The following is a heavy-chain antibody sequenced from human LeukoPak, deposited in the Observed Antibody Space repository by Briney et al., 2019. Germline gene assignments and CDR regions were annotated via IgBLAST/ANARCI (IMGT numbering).Heavy chain of an antibody. CDR1: GSTFRNYG. CDR2: IWFDGSNR. V-gene: IGHV3-33*01. J-gene: IGHJ4*02. CDR3: ARDTSGYYDY. Sequence: GGSLRLSCEASGSTFRNYGMHWVRQAPGKGLDWVGVIWFDGSNRYYADSVKGRFTISRDNSKNTLYLQVNSVRAEDTAVCYCARDTSGYYDYWGQGALVTVSS. D-gene: IGHD2-15*01.